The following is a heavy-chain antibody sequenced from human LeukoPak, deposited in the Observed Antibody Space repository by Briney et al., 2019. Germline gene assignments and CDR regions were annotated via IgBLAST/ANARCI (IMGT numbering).Heavy chain of an antibody. V-gene: IGHV3-13*01. CDR1: GFTFSSCA. CDR2: IGTAGDT. J-gene: IGHJ6*02. CDR3: ARGVAGTSWYYYYYGMDV. Sequence: GGSLRLSCAASGFTFSSCAMSWVRQAPGKGLEWVSAIGTAGDTYYQGSVKGRFTISRENAKNSLYLQMDSLRAGDTAVYYCARGVAGTSWYYYYYGMDVWGQGTTVTVSS. D-gene: IGHD6-19*01.